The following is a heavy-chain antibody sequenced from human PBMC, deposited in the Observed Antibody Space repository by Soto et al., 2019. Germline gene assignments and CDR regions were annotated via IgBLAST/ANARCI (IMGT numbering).Heavy chain of an antibody. Sequence: EVQLEESGGGLVQPGGSLRLSCAASGFTFGSYWMSWVRQAPGKGPEWLATIKWDASEKKYVDSVKGRFTTCRDKAKNALYLQMDSLKAEDTAVYYCARYSGYGSRDSVSNYLDYWGQGTLVTVSS. V-gene: IGHV3-7*01. D-gene: IGHD3-10*01. CDR3: ARYSGYGSRDSVSNYLDY. J-gene: IGHJ4*01. CDR1: GFTFGSYW. CDR2: IKWDASEK.